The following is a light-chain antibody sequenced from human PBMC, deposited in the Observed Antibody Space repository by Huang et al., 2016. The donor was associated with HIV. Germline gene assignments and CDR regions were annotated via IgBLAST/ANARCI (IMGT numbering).Light chain of an antibody. CDR2: AAS. Sequence: DIQMTQYPSSLSASVGDRVTITCRARQDINKYLAWYQQKAGQVPKLLIYAASSLQSGVPSRFSGSGSGTDFTLSITSLQPEDVAIYYCQKYDSVPRTFGQGTKVDIK. V-gene: IGKV1-27*01. CDR1: QDINKY. CDR3: QKYDSVPRT. J-gene: IGKJ1*01.